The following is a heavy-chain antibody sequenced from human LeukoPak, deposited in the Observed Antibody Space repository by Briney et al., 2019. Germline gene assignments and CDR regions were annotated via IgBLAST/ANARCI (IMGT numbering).Heavy chain of an antibody. Sequence: GGSLRLSCAASGFTFSNYDMHWVRQAPGKGLEWVTFISYDGNTKYYADSVRGRFTISRDNSKNTLYLQMNSLRAEDTAVYYCAKRLGSGDYRYFDYWGQGALVTVSS. J-gene: IGHJ4*02. CDR2: ISYDGNTK. CDR3: AKRLGSGDYRYFDY. D-gene: IGHD4-17*01. CDR1: GFTFSNYD. V-gene: IGHV3-30*18.